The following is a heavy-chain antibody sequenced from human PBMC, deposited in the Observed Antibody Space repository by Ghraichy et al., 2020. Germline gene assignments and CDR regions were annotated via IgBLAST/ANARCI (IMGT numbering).Heavy chain of an antibody. CDR2: ISSSSSYI. J-gene: IGHJ4*02. V-gene: IGHV3-21*01. D-gene: IGHD4-11*01. CDR3: ARDPTVTRDYHYFDY. CDR1: GFTFSSYS. Sequence: GGSLRLSCAASGFTFSSYSMNWVRQAPGKGLEWVSSISSSSSYIYYADSVKGRFTISRDNAKNSLYLQMNSLRAEDTAVYYCARDPTVTRDYHYFDYWGQGTLVTVSS.